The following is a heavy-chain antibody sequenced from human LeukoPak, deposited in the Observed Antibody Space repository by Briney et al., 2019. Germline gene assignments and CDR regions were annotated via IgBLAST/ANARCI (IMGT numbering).Heavy chain of an antibody. J-gene: IGHJ4*02. Sequence: GGSLRLSCAASGFTFSSYGMHWVRQAPGKGLEWVAVISYDGSNKYYADSVKGRFTISRDNSKNTLYLQMGSLRAEDMAVYYCARGPYDFWSGYLDYWGQGTLVTVSS. CDR3: ARGPYDFWSGYLDY. D-gene: IGHD3-3*01. CDR1: GFTFSSYG. CDR2: ISYDGSNK. V-gene: IGHV3-30*03.